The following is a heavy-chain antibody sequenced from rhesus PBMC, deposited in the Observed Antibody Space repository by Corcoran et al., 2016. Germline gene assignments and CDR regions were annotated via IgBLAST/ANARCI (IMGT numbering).Heavy chain of an antibody. J-gene: IGHJ4*01. CDR1: GGSISSGYYY. CDR2: IYSNSEST. D-gene: IGHD2-39*01. CDR3: ARKSAPGVGYFDY. Sequence: QVQLQESGPGVVKPSETLSLTCAVSGGSISSGYYYWSWIRQPPGTGLEWIGGIYSNSESTNYNPSLKSRVTISKDTSKNQFSLKLSSVTAADTAVYYCARKSAPGVGYFDYWGQGVLVTVSS. V-gene: IGHV4S12*01.